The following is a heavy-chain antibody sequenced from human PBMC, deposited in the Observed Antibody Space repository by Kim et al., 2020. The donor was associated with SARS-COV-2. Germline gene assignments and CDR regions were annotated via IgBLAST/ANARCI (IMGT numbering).Heavy chain of an antibody. Sequence: SETLSLTCTVSGGSISSSSYYWGWIRQPPGKGLEWIGSIYYSGSTYYNPSLKSRVTISVDTSKNQFSLKLSSVTAADTAVYYCARDLVVATNKGGFDPWGQGTLVTVSS. V-gene: IGHV4-39*07. J-gene: IGHJ5*02. CDR3: ARDLVVATNKGGFDP. CDR1: GGSISSSSYY. CDR2: IYYSGST. D-gene: IGHD5-12*01.